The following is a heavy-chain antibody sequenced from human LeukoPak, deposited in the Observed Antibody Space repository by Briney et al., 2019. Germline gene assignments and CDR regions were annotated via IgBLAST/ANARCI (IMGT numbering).Heavy chain of an antibody. CDR3: AHRRNDYVWGSSFNY. Sequence: ESGPTLVNPTQTLTLTCTFSGFSLSTSGMCVSWIRQPPGKALEWLALIYWNDDKRYSPSLKSRLTITKDTSKNQVVLTMTNMDPVDTATYYCAHRRNDYVWGSSFNYWGQGTLVTVSS. CDR1: GFSLSTSGMC. J-gene: IGHJ4*02. CDR2: IYWNDDK. V-gene: IGHV2-5*08. D-gene: IGHD3-16*01.